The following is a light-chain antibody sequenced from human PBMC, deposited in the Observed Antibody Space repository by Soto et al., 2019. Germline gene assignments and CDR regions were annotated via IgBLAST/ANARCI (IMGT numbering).Light chain of an antibody. CDR1: QGINND. J-gene: IGKJ3*01. V-gene: IGKV1-6*01. CDR3: IQDFNYPRT. Sequence: AIQLTQSPSSLSADVGDRVTITCRASQGINNDVAWFQQRPGRAPKLLIYDAINVQSGVPSRFSGSGSGAYFRITISSLQPEDSATYYCIQDFNYPRTFGPGTRVDI. CDR2: DAI.